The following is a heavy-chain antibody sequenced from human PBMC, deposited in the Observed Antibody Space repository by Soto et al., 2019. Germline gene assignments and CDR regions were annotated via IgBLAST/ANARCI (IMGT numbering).Heavy chain of an antibody. V-gene: IGHV3-23*01. D-gene: IGHD3-22*01. J-gene: IGHJ4*02. CDR3: AKADSSGYYARGSIDY. Sequence: PGGSLRLSCAASGFTFSSYAMSWVRQAPGKGLEWVSAISGSGGSTYYADSVKGRFTISRDNSKNTLYLQMNSLRAEDTAVYYCAKADSSGYYARGSIDYWGQGTLVTVSS. CDR2: ISGSGGST. CDR1: GFTFSSYA.